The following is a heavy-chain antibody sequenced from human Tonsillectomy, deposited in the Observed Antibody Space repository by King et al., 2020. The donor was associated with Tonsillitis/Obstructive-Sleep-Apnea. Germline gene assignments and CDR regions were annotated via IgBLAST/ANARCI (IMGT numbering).Heavy chain of an antibody. CDR2: INHSGIT. D-gene: IGHD1-1*01. CDR3: AGRITGTTNYYYMDV. J-gene: IGHJ6*03. Sequence: VQLPQWGAGLLKPSETLSLTCAVYGGSFSGYYWNWLRRPPGTGLEWIGEINHSGITNYNPSLKSRVTVSLDVSKNQVSLRLSSVTAADTAVYYCAGRITGTTNYYYMDVWGKGTTVTVSS. V-gene: IGHV4-34*01. CDR1: GGSFSGYY.